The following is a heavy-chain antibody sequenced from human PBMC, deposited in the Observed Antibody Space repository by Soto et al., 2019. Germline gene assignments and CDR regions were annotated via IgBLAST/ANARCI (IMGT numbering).Heavy chain of an antibody. Sequence: ASVKVSCKASGCTCSSYAISWVRQAPGQGLEWMGWISAYNGNTNYAQKLQGRVTMTTDTSTSTAYMELRSLRSDDTAVYYCARWKAYYDFWSGYYPPFDPWGQGTLVTVSS. CDR3: ARWKAYYDFWSGYYPPFDP. CDR1: GCTCSSYA. D-gene: IGHD3-3*01. J-gene: IGHJ5*02. V-gene: IGHV1-18*01. CDR2: ISAYNGNT.